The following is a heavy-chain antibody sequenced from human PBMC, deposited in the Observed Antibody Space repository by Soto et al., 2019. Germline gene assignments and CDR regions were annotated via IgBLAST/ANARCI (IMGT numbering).Heavy chain of an antibody. Sequence: ASVKVSCKASGYTFTSYSMHWVRQAPGQRLEWMGWINAGNGNTKYSQKFQGRVTITRDTSASTAYMELSSLRSEDTAVYYCASVTYYDFWGDVWGQGTTVTVSS. CDR1: GYTFTSYS. V-gene: IGHV1-3*01. D-gene: IGHD3-3*01. J-gene: IGHJ6*02. CDR2: INAGNGNT. CDR3: ASVTYYDFWGDV.